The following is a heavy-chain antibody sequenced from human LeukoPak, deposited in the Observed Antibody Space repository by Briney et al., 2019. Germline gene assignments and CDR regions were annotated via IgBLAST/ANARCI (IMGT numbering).Heavy chain of an antibody. V-gene: IGHV3-30-3*01. J-gene: IGHJ6*02. CDR1: GFTFSSYA. D-gene: IGHD1-26*01. CDR3: ARDQEGAHPYYYYGMDV. Sequence: GGSLRLSCAASGFTFSSYAMHWVRQAPGKGLEWVAVISYDGSNKYYADSVKGRFTISRDNSKNTLYLQMNSLRAEDTAVYYCARDQEGAHPYYYYGMDVWGQGTTVTVSS. CDR2: ISYDGSNK.